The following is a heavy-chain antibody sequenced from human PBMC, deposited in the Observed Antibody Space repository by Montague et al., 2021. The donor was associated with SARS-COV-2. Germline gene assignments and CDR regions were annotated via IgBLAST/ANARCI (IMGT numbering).Heavy chain of an antibody. D-gene: IGHD5-12*01. CDR1: GGSISSYY. J-gene: IGHJ2*01. Sequence: SETLSLTCTVSGGSISSYYWNWIRQSPGKGLECIGYIYYSGSTKYNPSFKSRVTMLVDTSKRQMSLRLNSVTAADTAVYYCAGDRGRFWHFDLWGRGTLVTVSS. V-gene: IGHV4-59*01. CDR3: AGDRGRFWHFDL. CDR2: IYYSGST.